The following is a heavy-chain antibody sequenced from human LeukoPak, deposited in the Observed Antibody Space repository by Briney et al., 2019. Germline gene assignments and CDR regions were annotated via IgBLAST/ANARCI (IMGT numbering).Heavy chain of an antibody. V-gene: IGHV1-18*01. D-gene: IGHD3-16*01. J-gene: IGHJ6*02. Sequence: ASVKVSCKASGYTFTSYGLSWVRQAPGQGLEWMGWISAYNGHTNYAQKFQGRVTMTTDTSTSTAYMELRSLRSDDTAVYYCARDWGNLLGPLPGGPTMDVWGQGTTVTVSS. CDR1: GYTFTSYG. CDR2: ISAYNGHT. CDR3: ARDWGNLLGPLPGGPTMDV.